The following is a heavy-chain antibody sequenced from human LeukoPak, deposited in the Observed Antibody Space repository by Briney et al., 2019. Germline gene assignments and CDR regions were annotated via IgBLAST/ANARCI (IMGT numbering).Heavy chain of an antibody. CDR2: ISSGSIDI. V-gene: IGHV3-48*01. CDR1: GFTFSSYH. Sequence: PGGSLRLSCVASGFTFSSYHINWVRQAPGKGLEWVSYISSGSIDILYADSVEGRFTISRDNAKSSLYLQMNSLRADDTAMYYCAINGCFRGVCVIDIWGQGTLVAVSS. D-gene: IGHD3-10*01. J-gene: IGHJ3*02. CDR3: AINGCFRGVCVIDI.